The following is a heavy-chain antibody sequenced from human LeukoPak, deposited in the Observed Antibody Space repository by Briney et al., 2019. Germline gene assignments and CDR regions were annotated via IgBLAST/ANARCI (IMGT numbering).Heavy chain of an antibody. Sequence: PSETLSLTCIVSGGSISSYHWSWIRQPAGKRLEWIGHTYTSGSSNYNPSLKSRVTMSVDTSNNQFSLKLNSVTAADTAVYYCARGGGYGRNWFDPWDQGTLVIVSS. D-gene: IGHD2-15*01. J-gene: IGHJ5*02. CDR1: GGSISSYH. CDR2: TYTSGSS. V-gene: IGHV4-4*07. CDR3: ARGGGYGRNWFDP.